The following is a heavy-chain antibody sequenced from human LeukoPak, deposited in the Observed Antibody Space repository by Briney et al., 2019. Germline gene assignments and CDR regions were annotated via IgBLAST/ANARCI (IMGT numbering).Heavy chain of an antibody. CDR2: ISWNSGSI. CDR1: GFTFDDYA. Sequence: QPGGSLRLSCAASGFTFDDYAMHWVRQAPGKGLEWVSGISWNSGSIGYADSVKGRFTISRDNAKNSLYLQMNSLRAEDTAVYYCAKSRPFGDFDYWGQGTLVTVSS. J-gene: IGHJ4*02. V-gene: IGHV3-9*01. D-gene: IGHD3-10*01. CDR3: AKSRPFGDFDY.